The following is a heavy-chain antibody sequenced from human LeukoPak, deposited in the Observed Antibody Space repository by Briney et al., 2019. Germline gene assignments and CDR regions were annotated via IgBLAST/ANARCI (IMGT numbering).Heavy chain of an antibody. V-gene: IGHV3-66*01. CDR1: GFSVSGIH. J-gene: IGHJ5*02. Sequence: GGSLRLSCVASGFSVSGIHMNWVRQAPGKDLEWVSGLYAGGATYYADSMGGRFTISRDHSKNTLYLQMTNLRVDDTAIYYCARGNGNVGGRLDPWGQGTRVTVSS. D-gene: IGHD2-8*01. CDR3: ARGNGNVGGRLDP. CDR2: LYAGGAT.